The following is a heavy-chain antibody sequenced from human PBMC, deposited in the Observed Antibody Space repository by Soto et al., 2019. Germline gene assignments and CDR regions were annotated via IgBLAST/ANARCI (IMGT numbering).Heavy chain of an antibody. J-gene: IGHJ6*02. CDR3: ARDDVDYGYYYGMDV. CDR2: INPSGGST. D-gene: IGHD4-17*01. Sequence: ASVKVSCKASGYTFTSYYMHWVRQAPGQGLEWMGIINPSGGSTSYAQKFQGRVTMTRDTSTSTVYMELSSLRSEDTAVYYCARDDVDYGYYYGMDVWGQGTTVTVSS. V-gene: IGHV1-46*01. CDR1: GYTFTSYY.